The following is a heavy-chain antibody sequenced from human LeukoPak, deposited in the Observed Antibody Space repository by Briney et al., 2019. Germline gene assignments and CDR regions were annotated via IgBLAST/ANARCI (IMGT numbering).Heavy chain of an antibody. CDR2: IGTAGDT. CDR3: ARGGVDIVATLTPLESWFDP. CDR1: GFTFSSYD. Sequence: GGSLRLSCAASGFTFSSYDMHWVRQATGKGLEWVSAIGTAGDTYYPGSVKGRFTISRENAKNSLYLQMNSLRAGDTAVYYCARGGVDIVATLTPLESWFDPWGQGTLVTVFS. V-gene: IGHV3-13*01. D-gene: IGHD5-12*01. J-gene: IGHJ5*02.